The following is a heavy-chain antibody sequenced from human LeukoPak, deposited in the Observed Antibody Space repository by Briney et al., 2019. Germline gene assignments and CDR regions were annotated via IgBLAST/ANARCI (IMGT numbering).Heavy chain of an antibody. V-gene: IGHV3-23*01. CDR1: GFTFSNYA. CDR3: ARGGENYGYWFDY. Sequence: GGSLRLSCAASGFTFSNYAMSWVRQAPGKGLEWVSGISGSGGYTYYADSVKGRFTISRDNSKNTLYLQMNSLRAEDTAVYYCARGGENYGYWFDYWGQGTLVTVSS. D-gene: IGHD5-18*01. J-gene: IGHJ4*02. CDR2: ISGSGGYT.